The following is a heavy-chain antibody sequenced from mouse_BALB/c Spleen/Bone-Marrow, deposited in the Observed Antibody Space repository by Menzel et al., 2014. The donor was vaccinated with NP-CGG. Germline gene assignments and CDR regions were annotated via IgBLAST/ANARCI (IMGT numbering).Heavy chain of an antibody. CDR1: GFSLTSYG. Sequence: VKVVESGPGLVAPSQSLSITCTVSGFSLTSYGVHWVRQPPGKGLEWLGVIWAGGSTNYNSALMSRLSISKDNSKSLVFLKMNSLQTDDTAMYFCARDRGFGYDRTMDYWGQGTSVTVSS. D-gene: IGHD2-2*01. V-gene: IGHV2-9*02. J-gene: IGHJ4*01. CDR2: IWAGGST. CDR3: ARDRGFGYDRTMDY.